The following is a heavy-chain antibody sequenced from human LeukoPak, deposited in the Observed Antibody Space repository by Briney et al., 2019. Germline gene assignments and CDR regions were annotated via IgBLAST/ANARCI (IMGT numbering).Heavy chain of an antibody. CDR1: GFTFSSYG. Sequence: GGSLRLSCAASGFTFSSYGMHWVRQAPGKGLEWVAVIWYDGSNKYYADSVKGRFTISRGNSKNTLYLQMNSLSAEDTAVYYCARTIRTSSGWVDYWGQGTLVTVSS. CDR2: IWYDGSNK. D-gene: IGHD6-19*01. J-gene: IGHJ4*02. CDR3: ARTIRTSSGWVDY. V-gene: IGHV3-33*01.